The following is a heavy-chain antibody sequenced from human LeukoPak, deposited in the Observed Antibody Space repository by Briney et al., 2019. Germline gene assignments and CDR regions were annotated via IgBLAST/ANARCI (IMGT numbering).Heavy chain of an antibody. CDR1: GYSFTIYW. CDR3: ARHETGPYFDY. CDR2: IYPGDSDT. J-gene: IGHJ4*02. Sequence: GESVKISCKGSGYSFTIYWIGWVRQMPGKGLECMGIIYPGDSDTRYSPSFQGQVTISADKSISTAYLQWSSLKASDTAIYYCARHETGPYFDYWGQGTLVTVSS. D-gene: IGHD1-1*01. V-gene: IGHV5-51*01.